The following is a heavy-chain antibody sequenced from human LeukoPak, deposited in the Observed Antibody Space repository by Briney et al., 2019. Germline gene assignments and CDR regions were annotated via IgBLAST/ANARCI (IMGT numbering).Heavy chain of an antibody. CDR1: GYTFRDYW. CDR2: VKQDGTEK. V-gene: IGHV3-7*01. CDR3: ARAGGTSWADY. Sequence: PGGSLRLSCEASGYTFRDYWMTWVRQAPGKGLEWVANVKQDGTEKFYVDSVKGRFTISRDNGKNSLYLQMNSLRVEYTAIYYCARAGGTSWADYWGQGTLVTVSS. J-gene: IGHJ4*02. D-gene: IGHD6-13*01.